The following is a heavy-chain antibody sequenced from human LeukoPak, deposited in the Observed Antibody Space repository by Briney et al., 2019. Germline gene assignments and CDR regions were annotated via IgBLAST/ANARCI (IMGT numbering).Heavy chain of an antibody. J-gene: IGHJ4*02. D-gene: IGHD3-9*01. V-gene: IGHV1-69*04. Sequence: GASVKVSCKASGGTFSSYAISWVRQAPEQGLEWMGRIIPILGIANYAQKFQGRVTMTRNTSISTAYMELSSLRSEDTAVYYCARGRHDILTWRYWGQGTLVTVSS. CDR1: GGTFSSYA. CDR2: IIPILGIA. CDR3: ARGRHDILTWRY.